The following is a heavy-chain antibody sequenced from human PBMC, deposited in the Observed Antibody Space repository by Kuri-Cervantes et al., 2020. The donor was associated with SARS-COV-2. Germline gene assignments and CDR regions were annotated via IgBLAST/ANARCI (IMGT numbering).Heavy chain of an antibody. CDR2: ISSSGSTI. CDR3: ARDLDDTSGYYYFFDY. CDR1: GFTFSDYY. D-gene: IGHD3-22*01. Sequence: GESLKISCAASGFTFSDYYMSWIRQAPGKGLEWVSYISSSGSTIYYADSVKGRFTISRDNAKNSLYLQMNSLRVEDTAVYFCARDLDDTSGYYYFFDYWGQGNLVTVSS. J-gene: IGHJ4*02. V-gene: IGHV3-11*04.